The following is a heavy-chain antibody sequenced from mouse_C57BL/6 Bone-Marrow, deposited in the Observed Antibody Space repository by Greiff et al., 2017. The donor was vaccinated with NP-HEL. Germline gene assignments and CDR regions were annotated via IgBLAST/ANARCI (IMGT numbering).Heavy chain of an antibody. D-gene: IGHD1-1*01. CDR1: GYTFTSYG. CDR3: ARHYGSSYRYFDV. Sequence: VQLQQSGAELARPGASVKLSCKASGYTFTSYGISWVKQRTGQGFEWIGEIYPRSGNTYYNEKFKGKATLTADKSSSTAYMELRSLTSEDSAVYFCARHYGSSYRYFDVWGTGTTVTVSS. J-gene: IGHJ1*03. V-gene: IGHV1-81*01. CDR2: IYPRSGNT.